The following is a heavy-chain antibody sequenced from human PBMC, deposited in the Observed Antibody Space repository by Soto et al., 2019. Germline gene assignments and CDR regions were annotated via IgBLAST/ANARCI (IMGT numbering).Heavy chain of an antibody. V-gene: IGHV4-34*01. CDR2: INHSGST. J-gene: IGHJ3*02. Sequence: SETLSLTCAVYGGSFSGYYWSWIRQPPGKGLEWIGEINHSGSTNYNPSLKSRVTISVDTSKNQFSLKLSSVTAADTAVYYCARGWGAVRWTGRVDAFDIWGQGTMVTVSS. D-gene: IGHD3-16*01. CDR3: ARGWGAVRWTGRVDAFDI. CDR1: GGSFSGYY.